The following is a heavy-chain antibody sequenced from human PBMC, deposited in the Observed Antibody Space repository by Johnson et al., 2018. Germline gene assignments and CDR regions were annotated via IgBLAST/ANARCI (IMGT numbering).Heavy chain of an antibody. V-gene: IGHV3-53*01. J-gene: IGHJ3*02. CDR1: GFTVSSNY. D-gene: IGHD3-22*01. Sequence: EVQLLESGGGLVQPGRSLRLSCAASGFTVSSNYMTWVRQAPGKGLEWVQVLKSGGSAYYADSGKGRFTISRDNSKNTLFLQMNSLRAEDTAVYYCAMVLRYYFDDSGREAFDIWGQGTMVTGSS. CDR3: AMVLRYYFDDSGREAFDI. CDR2: LKSGGSA.